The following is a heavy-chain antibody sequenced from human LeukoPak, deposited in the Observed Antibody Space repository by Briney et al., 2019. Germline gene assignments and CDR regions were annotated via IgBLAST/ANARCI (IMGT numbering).Heavy chain of an antibody. CDR1: GYTFTSYD. CDR2: MNPNSGNT. D-gene: IGHD3-3*01. CDR3: ARGRGGTYYDFWSGYSPYYFDY. V-gene: IGHV1-8*01. Sequence: ASVKVSCKASGYTFTSYDINWVRQAPGQGLEWMGWMNPNSGNTGYAQKFQGRVTMTRNTSISTAYMELSSLRSEDTAVYYCARGRGGTYYDFWSGYSPYYFDYWGQGTLVTVSS. J-gene: IGHJ4*02.